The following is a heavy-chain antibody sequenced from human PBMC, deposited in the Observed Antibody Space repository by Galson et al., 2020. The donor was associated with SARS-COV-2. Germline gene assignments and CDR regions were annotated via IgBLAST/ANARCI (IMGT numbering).Heavy chain of an antibody. V-gene: IGHV3-30*04. J-gene: IGHJ4*02. CDR3: ARPGSGSYYATIDY. CDR2: ISYDGSNK. D-gene: IGHD1-26*01. CDR1: GFTFSSYA. Sequence: GGSLRLSCAASGFTFSSYAMHWVRQAPGKGLEWVAVISYDGSNKYYADSVKGRFTISRDNSKNTLYLQMNSLRAEDTAVYYCARPGSGSYYATIDYWGQGTLVTVSS.